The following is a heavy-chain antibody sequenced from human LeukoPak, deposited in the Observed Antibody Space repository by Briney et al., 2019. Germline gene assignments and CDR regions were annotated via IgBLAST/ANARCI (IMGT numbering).Heavy chain of an antibody. CDR3: AKDITQYYDSSGYYDY. CDR2: ISWNSGSI. V-gene: IGHV3-9*01. J-gene: IGHJ4*02. Sequence: GRSLRLSCAASGFTFDDYAMHWVRQAPGKGLEWVSGISWNSGSIGYADSVKGRFTISRDNAKNSLYLQMNSLRAEDTALYYCAKDITQYYDSSGYYDYWGQGTMVTVSS. CDR1: GFTFDDYA. D-gene: IGHD3-22*01.